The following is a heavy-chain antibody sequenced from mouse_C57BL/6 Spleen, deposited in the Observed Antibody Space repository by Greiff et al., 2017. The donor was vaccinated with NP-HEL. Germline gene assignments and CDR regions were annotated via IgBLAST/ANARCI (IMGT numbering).Heavy chain of an antibody. CDR3: ARYYDYYAMDY. J-gene: IGHJ4*01. CDR1: GYTFTSYW. V-gene: IGHV1-59*01. D-gene: IGHD1-1*02. CDR2: IDPSDSYT. Sequence: VQLQQPGAELVRPGTSVKLSCKASGYTFTSYWMHWVKQRPGQGLEWIGVIDPSDSYTNYNQKFKGKATLTVDTSSSTAYMQLSSLTSEDSAVYYCARYYDYYAMDYWGQGTSVTVSS.